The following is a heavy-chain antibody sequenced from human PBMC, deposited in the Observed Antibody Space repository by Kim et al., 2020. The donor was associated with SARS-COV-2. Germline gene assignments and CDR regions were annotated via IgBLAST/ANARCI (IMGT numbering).Heavy chain of an antibody. V-gene: IGHV4-39*01. CDR1: GGSISSSSYY. CDR2: IYYSGST. D-gene: IGHD4-17*01. CDR3: ARHGWTTVGHFDC. J-gene: IGHJ4*02. Sequence: SETLSLTCTVSGGSISSSSYYWGWIRQPPGKGLEWIGIIYYSGSTYYNPSLKSRVIISVDTSKNQFSLKLNSVTAADTAVYYCARHGWTTVGHFDCWGQGARVTVSS.